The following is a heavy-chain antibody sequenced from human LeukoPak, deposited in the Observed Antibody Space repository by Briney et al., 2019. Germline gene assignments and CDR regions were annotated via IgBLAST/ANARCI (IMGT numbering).Heavy chain of an antibody. V-gene: IGHV1-69*01. J-gene: IGHJ4*02. CDR1: GGTFSSYA. D-gene: IGHD3-10*01. CDR3: ARDPDGSGSYFDS. Sequence: GSSVKVSCKASGGTFSSYAISWVRQAPGQGLEWVGGIIHIFGTKNYAQKFQGRITITADEFTTTAYMQLSSLRSDDTAVYYCARDPDGSGSYFDSWGQGTLVTVSS. CDR2: IIHIFGTK.